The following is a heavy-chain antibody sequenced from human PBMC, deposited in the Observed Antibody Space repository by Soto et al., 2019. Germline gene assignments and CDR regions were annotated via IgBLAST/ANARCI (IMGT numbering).Heavy chain of an antibody. CDR3: ARPLYSYGPMDV. J-gene: IGHJ6*02. CDR1: GGSVSSGSYY. D-gene: IGHD5-18*01. Sequence: QVQLQESGPGLVKPSETLSLTCTVSGGSVSSGSYYWSWIRQPPGKGLEWIGYIYYSGSTNYNPSLKSRGTISVDTSKNQVSLKLSSVTAADTAVYYCARPLYSYGPMDVWGQGTTVTVSS. V-gene: IGHV4-61*01. CDR2: IYYSGST.